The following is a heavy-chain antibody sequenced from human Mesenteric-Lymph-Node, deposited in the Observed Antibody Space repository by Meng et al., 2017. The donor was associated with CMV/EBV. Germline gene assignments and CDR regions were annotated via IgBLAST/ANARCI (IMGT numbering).Heavy chain of an antibody. D-gene: IGHD6-6*01. CDR1: GYTFTSYA. CDR3: ARDAVSYSSSPLPFDS. J-gene: IGHJ4*02. CDR2: SNAGNGNT. Sequence: ASVKVSCKASGYTFTSYAMHWVRQAPGQRLEWIGWSNAGNGNTKYSQEFQGRVTMTRDTSISTAYMELSRLRSDDTAVYYCARDAVSYSSSPLPFDSWGQGTLVTVSS. V-gene: IGHV1-3*02.